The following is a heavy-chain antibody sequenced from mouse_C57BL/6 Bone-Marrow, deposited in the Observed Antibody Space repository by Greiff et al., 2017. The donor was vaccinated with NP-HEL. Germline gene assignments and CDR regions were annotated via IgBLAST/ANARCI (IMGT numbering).Heavy chain of an antibody. D-gene: IGHD1-1*01. CDR3: ARASCSYYFDY. J-gene: IGHJ2*01. CDR2: IYPGDGDT. V-gene: IGHV1-82*01. Sequence: VHLVESGPELVKPGASVKISCKASGYAFSSSWMNWVKQRPGKGLKWIGRIYPGDGDTNYNGKFKGKATLTADKSSSTAYMQLSSLTSEDSAVYFCARASCSYYFDYWGQGTTLTVSS. CDR1: GYAFSSSW.